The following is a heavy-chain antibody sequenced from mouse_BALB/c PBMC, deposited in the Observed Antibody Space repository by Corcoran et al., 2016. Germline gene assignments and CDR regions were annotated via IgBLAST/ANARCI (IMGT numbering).Heavy chain of an antibody. J-gene: IGHJ4*01. CDR2: IDPFNGGT. V-gene: IGHV1S135*01. D-gene: IGHD2-1*01. CDR3: ARKGNYVGDY. Sequence: EIQLQQSGPELMKPGASVKISCKASGYSFTSYYMHWVKQSHGKSLEWIGYIDPFNGGTSYNQKFKGKATLTVDKSSSTAYMHLSSLTSEDSAVYYCARKGNYVGDYWGQGTSVTVSS. CDR1: GYSFTSYY.